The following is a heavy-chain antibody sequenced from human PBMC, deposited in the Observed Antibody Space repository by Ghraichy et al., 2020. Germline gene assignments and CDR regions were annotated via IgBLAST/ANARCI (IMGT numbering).Heavy chain of an antibody. J-gene: IGHJ4*02. CDR1: GFSFGTYA. Sequence: GGSLRLSCAASGFSFGTYAMSWVRQAPGKGLEWVSCTSNSGGASYYADSVKGRFTISRDNSKNTLSLQMNSLRAEDTATYYCAKSVRLETGYNRGWIDYWRQGTLVTVSS. D-gene: IGHD6-19*01. V-gene: IGHV3-23*01. CDR2: TSNSGGAS. CDR3: AKSVRLETGYNRGWIDY.